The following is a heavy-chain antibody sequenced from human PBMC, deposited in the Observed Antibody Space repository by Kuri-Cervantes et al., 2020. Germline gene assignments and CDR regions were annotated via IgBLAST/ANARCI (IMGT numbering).Heavy chain of an antibody. Sequence: SETLSLTCTVSGGSISSGSYYWSWIRQPAGKGLEWIGRIYTSGSTNYNPSLKSRVTISVDTSKNQFSLKLSSVTAADTAVYYCARDQIPSVWHYYYYYGMDVWGQGTTVTVSS. V-gene: IGHV4-61*02. J-gene: IGHJ6*02. CDR3: ARDQIPSVWHYYYYYGMDV. CDR1: GGSISSGSYY. D-gene: IGHD2-21*01. CDR2: IYTSGST.